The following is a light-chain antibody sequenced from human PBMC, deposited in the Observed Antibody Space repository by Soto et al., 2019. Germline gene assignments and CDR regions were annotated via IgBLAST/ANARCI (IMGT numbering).Light chain of an antibody. CDR2: DVS. Sequence: GDRVTITCRASQDVRGALAWYQQKPGQAPKILIYDVSRLESGVPSRFSGSSSGTDFTLTISSLQPIVFATYYCQQFNSYPIPFGQGPRLAIK. CDR1: QDVRGA. J-gene: IGKJ5*01. CDR3: QQFNSYPIP. V-gene: IGKV1-13*02.